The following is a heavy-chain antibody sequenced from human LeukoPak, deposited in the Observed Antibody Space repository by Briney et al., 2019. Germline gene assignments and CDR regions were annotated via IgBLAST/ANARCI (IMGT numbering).Heavy chain of an antibody. CDR3: ATSHDVKTAPYDL. D-gene: IGHD2-21*01. V-gene: IGHV4-4*09. CDR2: IFTSGWT. Sequence: KPSETLSLTCAVYGGSFSSYYWSWVRQSPGKGLEWIGYIFTSGWTDYNPSLKSRVTMSVDTSKNQLSMELRFLTAADTAVYYCATSHDVKTAPYDLWGQGTLVTVSS. CDR1: GGSFSSYY. J-gene: IGHJ5*02.